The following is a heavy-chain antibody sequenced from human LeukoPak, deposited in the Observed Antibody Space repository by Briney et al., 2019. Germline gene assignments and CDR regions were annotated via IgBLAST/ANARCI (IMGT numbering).Heavy chain of an antibody. Sequence: GGSLRLSCAVSGFRVSDYYMRWVRQAAGKGLEWVGLIRDSGEAFYADFARGRFAISRDESENTLYLQMNSLRVEDTAVYFCARDRAANQDWVEFDPWGQGTPVIVSS. J-gene: IGHJ5*02. V-gene: IGHV3-66*03. D-gene: IGHD3/OR15-3a*01. CDR2: IRDSGEA. CDR3: ARDRAANQDWVEFDP. CDR1: GFRVSDYY.